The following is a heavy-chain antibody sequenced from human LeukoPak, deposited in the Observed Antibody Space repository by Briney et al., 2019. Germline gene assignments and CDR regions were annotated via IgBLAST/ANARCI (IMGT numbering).Heavy chain of an antibody. CDR2: IYSGGST. V-gene: IGHV3-53*01. CDR3: AGTIVGKWTIDY. D-gene: IGHD3-22*01. CDR1: GFTVSRNY. Sequence: GGSLRLSCAASGFTVSRNYMTWVRQVPGKGLEWVSVIYSGGSTYYADSVKGRFTISRDNSKNTLYLQMNSLRAEDTAVYYCAGTIVGKWTIDYWGQGTLVTVSS. J-gene: IGHJ4*02.